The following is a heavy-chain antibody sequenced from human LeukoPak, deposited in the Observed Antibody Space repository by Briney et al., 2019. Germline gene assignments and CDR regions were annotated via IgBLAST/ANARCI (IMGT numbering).Heavy chain of an antibody. CDR2: ISGSGGST. CDR1: GFTFSSYA. Sequence: PGGSLRLSCAASGFTFSSYAMNWVRQAPGKGLEWVSAISGSGGSTYYADSVKGRFTISRDNSKNTLYLQMNSLRAEDTAVYYCAKKMGYYYDSSGYFFDYWGQGTLVTVSS. J-gene: IGHJ4*02. CDR3: AKKMGYYYDSSGYFFDY. D-gene: IGHD3-22*01. V-gene: IGHV3-23*01.